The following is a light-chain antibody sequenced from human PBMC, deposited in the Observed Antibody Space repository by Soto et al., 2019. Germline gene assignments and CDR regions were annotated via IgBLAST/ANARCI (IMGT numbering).Light chain of an antibody. J-gene: IGKJ4*01. CDR2: GAS. CDR1: QTFSNNY. Sequence: EIVLTRSPGTLSLSPGERATLSCRASQTFSNNYLAWYQQKPGQAPRLLIYGASSRASGIPDRFSGSGSGTDFTLTISRLEPEDFAVYYCQQDGRSPPTFGGGTNVEIK. CDR3: QQDGRSPPT. V-gene: IGKV3-20*01.